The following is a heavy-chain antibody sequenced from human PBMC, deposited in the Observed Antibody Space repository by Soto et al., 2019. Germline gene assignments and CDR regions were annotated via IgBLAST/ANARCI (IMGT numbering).Heavy chain of an antibody. J-gene: IGHJ3*02. V-gene: IGHV4-4*02. D-gene: IGHD2-8*01. CDR2: IYHRGTT. Sequence: SETLYLTCAVSGGSISTTNWWSWVRQPPGKGLEWIGEIYHRGTTNYNPSFKTRVTISVDKSKNQFSLKMTSVIAADTAVYFCARGKSLIAVPRAFDIWGQGTMVTVSS. CDR3: ARGKSLIAVPRAFDI. CDR1: GGSISTTNW.